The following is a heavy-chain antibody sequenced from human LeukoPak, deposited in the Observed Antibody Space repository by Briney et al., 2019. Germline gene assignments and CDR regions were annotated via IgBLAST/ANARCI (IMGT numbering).Heavy chain of an antibody. Sequence: GASVKVSCKVSGYTLTELSMHWVRQAPGKGLEWMGGFDPEDGETIYAQKFQGRVTMTRDTSISTAYMELSRLRSDDTAVYYCARAITYYYDILTGYYEWGQGTLVTVSS. V-gene: IGHV1-24*01. D-gene: IGHD3-9*01. CDR2: FDPEDGET. CDR3: ARAITYYYDILTGYYE. J-gene: IGHJ4*02. CDR1: GYTLTELS.